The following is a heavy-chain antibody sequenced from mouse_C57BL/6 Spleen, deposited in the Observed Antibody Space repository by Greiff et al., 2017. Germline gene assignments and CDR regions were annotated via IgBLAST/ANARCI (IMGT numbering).Heavy chain of an antibody. Sequence: QVQLQQPGTELVKPGASGYTFTSYWMHWVKQRPGQGLEWIGNINPSNGGTNYNEKFKSKATLTVDKSSSTAYMQLSSLTSEDSAVYYCASDYYGSSWGYFDVWGTGTTVTVSS. D-gene: IGHD1-1*01. V-gene: IGHV1-53*01. J-gene: IGHJ1*03. CDR1: GYTFTSYW. CDR2: INPSNGGT. CDR3: ASDYYGSSWGYFDV.